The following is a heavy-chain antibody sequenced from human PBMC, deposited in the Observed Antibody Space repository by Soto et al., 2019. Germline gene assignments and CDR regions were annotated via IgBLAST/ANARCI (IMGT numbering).Heavy chain of an antibody. Sequence: GGSLRLSCAASGFTFSNYVMHWVRQAPGKGLEYVSVISSNGGSTYYSNSVKGRFTISRDNSKNTLYLEMGSLRTEDKAIYYCARGGYCTGGSCYSNPRPCYFDLWGRGTLVTVSS. J-gene: IGHJ2*01. CDR2: ISSNGGST. D-gene: IGHD2-15*01. CDR3: ARGGYCTGGSCYSNPRPCYFDL. CDR1: GFTFSNYV. V-gene: IGHV3-64*01.